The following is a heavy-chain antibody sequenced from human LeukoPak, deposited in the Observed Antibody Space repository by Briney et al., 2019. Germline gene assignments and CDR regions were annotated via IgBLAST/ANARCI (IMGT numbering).Heavy chain of an antibody. CDR1: GFTFSIFW. V-gene: IGHV3-21*01. J-gene: IGHJ6*04. CDR2: ISSSSSYI. CDR3: AELGITMIGGV. Sequence: PGGSLRLSCAASGFTFSIFWMSWVRQAPGKGLEWVSSISSSSSYIYYADSVKGRFTISRDNAKNSLYLQMNSLRAEDTAVYYCAELGITMIGGVWGKGTTVTISS. D-gene: IGHD3-10*02.